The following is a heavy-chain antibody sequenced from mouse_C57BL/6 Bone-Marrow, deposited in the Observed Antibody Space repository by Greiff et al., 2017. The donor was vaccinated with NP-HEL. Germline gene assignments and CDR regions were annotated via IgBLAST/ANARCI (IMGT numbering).Heavy chain of an antibody. Sequence: QVQLQQPGAELVRPGSSVKLSCKASGYTFTSYWMHWVKQRPIQGLEWIGNIEPSTSDTHYNQKFKDKATLTVDKSSSTAYMQLSSRTSEDSAVYYCTRGRMYYGTGFAYWGQGTLVTVSA. J-gene: IGHJ3*01. CDR1: GYTFTSYW. D-gene: IGHD4-1*01. CDR2: IEPSTSDT. V-gene: IGHV1-52*01. CDR3: TRGRMYYGTGFAY.